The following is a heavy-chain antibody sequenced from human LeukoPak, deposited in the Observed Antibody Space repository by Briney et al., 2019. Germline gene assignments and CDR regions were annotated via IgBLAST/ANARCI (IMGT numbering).Heavy chain of an antibody. CDR2: IIPIFGTA. CDR1: XYA. D-gene: IGHD6-6*01. V-gene: IGHV1-69*01. J-gene: IGHJ6*02. Sequence: XYAXSWVRQAPGXGLEWMGGIIPIFGTANYAQKFQGRVTITADESTSTAYMELSSLRSEDTAVYYCARDKGSSGSDYYGMDVWGQGTTVTVSS. CDR3: ARDKGSSGSDYYGMDV.